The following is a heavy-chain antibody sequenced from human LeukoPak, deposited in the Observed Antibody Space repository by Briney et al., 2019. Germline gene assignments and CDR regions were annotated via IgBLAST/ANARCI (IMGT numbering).Heavy chain of an antibody. CDR2: ISYDGSNK. J-gene: IGHJ6*02. V-gene: IGHV3-30-3*01. CDR3: ARAIHPLRAMDV. Sequence: GGSLRLSCAAPGFTFSSYAMHWVRQAPGKGLEWVAVISYDGSNKYYADSVKGRFTISRDNSKNTLYLQMNSLRAEDTAVYYCARAIHPLRAMDVWGQGTTVTVSS. CDR1: GFTFSSYA.